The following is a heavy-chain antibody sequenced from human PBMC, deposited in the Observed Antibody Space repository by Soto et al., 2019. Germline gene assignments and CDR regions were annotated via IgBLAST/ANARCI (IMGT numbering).Heavy chain of an antibody. J-gene: IGHJ3*02. Sequence: GGSLRLSCAASGFTFSSYWMSWVRQAPGKGLEWVANIKQDGSEKYYVDSVKDRFTISRDNAKNSLYLQMNSLRAEDTAVYYCAGWALTNDAFDIWGQGTMVTVSS. CDR2: IKQDGSEK. D-gene: IGHD1-1*01. V-gene: IGHV3-7*01. CDR3: AGWALTNDAFDI. CDR1: GFTFSSYW.